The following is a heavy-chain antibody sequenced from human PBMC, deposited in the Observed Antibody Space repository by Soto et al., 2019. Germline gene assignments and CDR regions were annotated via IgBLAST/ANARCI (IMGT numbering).Heavy chain of an antibody. CDR1: GYSFTSYW. J-gene: IGHJ6*02. V-gene: IGHV5-51*01. CDR3: ARSDCSSTSCYEAYGMDV. CDR2: IYPGDSDT. D-gene: IGHD2-2*01. Sequence: GESLKISCKGSGYSFTSYWIGWVRQMPGKGLEWMGIIYPGDSDTRYSPSFQGQVTISADKSISTAYLQWSSLKASDTAMYYSARSDCSSTSCYEAYGMDVWGQGTTVTVSS.